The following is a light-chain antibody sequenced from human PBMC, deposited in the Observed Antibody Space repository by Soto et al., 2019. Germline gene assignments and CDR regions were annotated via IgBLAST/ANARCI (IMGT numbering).Light chain of an antibody. CDR3: QKRGGWPRT. J-gene: IGKJ4*01. Sequence: EIVLTQSPATLSLSPGERAALSCRASQGVGRFLAWYQQKPGQAPRLLIYDASNRATGIPARFSGSGSGTAFSLADNNDGPGDFAVLYCQKRGGWPRTFGGGTKVEMK. CDR2: DAS. CDR1: QGVGRF. V-gene: IGKV3-11*01.